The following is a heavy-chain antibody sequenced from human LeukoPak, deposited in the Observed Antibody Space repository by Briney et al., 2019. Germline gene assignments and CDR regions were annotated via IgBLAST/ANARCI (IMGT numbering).Heavy chain of an antibody. CDR2: VSYTGST. CDR3: ARQLAVSARLGWFDP. Sequence: SETLSLTCTVSGGSITSSSYYWGWIRQPPGKGLEWIGTVSYTGSTYYRPSLKSRVTISVDTSNYHFPLKLTSVTAADTAVYYCARQLAVSARLGWFDPWGQGTLVTVSS. CDR1: GGSITSSSYY. J-gene: IGHJ5*02. V-gene: IGHV4-39*01. D-gene: IGHD6-6*01.